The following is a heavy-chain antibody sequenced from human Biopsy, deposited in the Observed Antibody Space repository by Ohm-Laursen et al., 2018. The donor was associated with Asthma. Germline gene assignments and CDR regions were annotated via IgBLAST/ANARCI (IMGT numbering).Heavy chain of an antibody. CDR2: INSVFGTT. CDR3: ARKAGSCISRTCYSLDF. V-gene: IGHV1-69*13. J-gene: IGHJ4*02. CDR1: GGTFNTYV. Sequence: EASVKVSCKSLGGTFNTYVIGWGRQAPGQGLEWMGGINSVFGTTTYPQKFQDRVTITADDSTSTVYMELSSLGSEDTAVYYCARKAGSCISRTCYSLDFWGQGTLVTVSS. D-gene: IGHD2-2*01.